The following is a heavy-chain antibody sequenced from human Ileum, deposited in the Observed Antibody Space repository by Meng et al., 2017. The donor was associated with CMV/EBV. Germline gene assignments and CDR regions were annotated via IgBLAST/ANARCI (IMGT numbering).Heavy chain of an antibody. Sequence: TFSSYTISWVRQAPGQGLEWMGRIIPILGIANYAQKFQGRVTITADKSTSTAYMELSSLRSEDTAVYYCARGVEDIVATMGGDYYFDYWGQGTLVTVSS. CDR2: IIPILGIA. CDR3: ARGVEDIVATMGGDYYFDY. V-gene: IGHV1-69*02. D-gene: IGHD5-12*01. CDR1: TFSSYT. J-gene: IGHJ4*02.